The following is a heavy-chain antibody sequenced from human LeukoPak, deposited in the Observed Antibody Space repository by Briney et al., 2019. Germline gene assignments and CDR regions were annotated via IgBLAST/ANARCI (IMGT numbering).Heavy chain of an antibody. Sequence: SETLSLTCTVSGYSISSGYYWTWIRQPPGKGLEWIGYIDHTGITNYNPSLNSRVTISRDTSKNYFSLELSSATAAGTAVYFFAPGRVSSSTWYSTYHYYLYKDVWGKGTTVTVSS. CDR3: APGRVSSSTWYSTYHYYLYKDV. J-gene: IGHJ6*03. D-gene: IGHD6-13*01. CDR2: IDHTGIT. CDR1: GYSISSGYY. V-gene: IGHV4-61*03.